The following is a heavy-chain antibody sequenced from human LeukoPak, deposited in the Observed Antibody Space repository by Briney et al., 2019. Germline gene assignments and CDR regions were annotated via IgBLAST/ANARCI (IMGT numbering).Heavy chain of an antibody. CDR2: ISSSSSYI. CDR1: GFTFSSYS. D-gene: IGHD1-1*01. J-gene: IGHJ6*02. V-gene: IGHV3-21*01. CDR3: ARVVHPSTGMDV. Sequence: GVSLRLSCAASGFTFSSYSMNWVRQAPGKGPEWVSSISSSSSYIYYADSVKGRFTISRDNAKNSLYLQMNSLRAEDTAVYYCARVVHPSTGMDVWGQGTTVTVSS.